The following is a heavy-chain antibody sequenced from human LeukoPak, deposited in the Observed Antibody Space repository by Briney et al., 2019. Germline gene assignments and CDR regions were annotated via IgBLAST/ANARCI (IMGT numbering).Heavy chain of an antibody. J-gene: IGHJ5*02. CDR1: GGTFSSYA. Sequence: ASVKVSCKAFGGTFSSYAISWVRQAPGQGLEWMGRIIPIFGIANYAQKFQGRVTITADKSTSTAYMELSSLRSEDTAVYYCARWGVTTVTSRQTGFDPWGQGTLVTVSS. V-gene: IGHV1-69*04. D-gene: IGHD4-17*01. CDR2: IIPIFGIA. CDR3: ARWGVTTVTSRQTGFDP.